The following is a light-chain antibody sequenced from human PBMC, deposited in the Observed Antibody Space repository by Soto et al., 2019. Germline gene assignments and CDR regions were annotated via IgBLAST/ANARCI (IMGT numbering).Light chain of an antibody. CDR2: GAF. V-gene: IGKV3-15*01. Sequence: EIVMTQSPATLSVSPGERATSSCWASQSVSSNLAWYQQKPGQAPRLLIYGAFTRATGIPTRFSGTGSGTEFTLTISSLQSEDFALYYCQQYNDWPLTFGQGTKVEV. CDR3: QQYNDWPLT. CDR1: QSVSSN. J-gene: IGKJ1*01.